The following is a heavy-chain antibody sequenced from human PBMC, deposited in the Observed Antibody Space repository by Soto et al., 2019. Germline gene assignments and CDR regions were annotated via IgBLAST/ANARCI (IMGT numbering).Heavy chain of an antibody. D-gene: IGHD5-12*01. CDR3: ARQPWGRDGYNSPPDY. CDR2: IIPILGIA. V-gene: IGHV1-69*02. CDR1: GGTFSSYT. J-gene: IGHJ4*02. Sequence: QVQLVQSGAEVKKPGSSVKVSCKASGGTFSSYTISWVRQAPGQGLEWMGRIIPILGIANYAQKFQGRVTITEEKSTSTAYMELSSLRSEDTAVYYCARQPWGRDGYNSPPDYWGQGTLVTVSS.